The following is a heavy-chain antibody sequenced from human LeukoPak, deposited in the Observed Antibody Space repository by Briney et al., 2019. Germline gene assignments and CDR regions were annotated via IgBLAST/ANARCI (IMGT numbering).Heavy chain of an antibody. D-gene: IGHD2-15*01. Sequence: SETLPLTCAVYGGSFSGYYWSWIRQPPGKGLEWIGEINHSGSTNYNPSLKSRVTISVDTSKNQFSLKLSSVTAADTAVYYCARRPCSGGSCYFRTDAFDIWGQGTMVTVSS. CDR1: GGSFSGYY. V-gene: IGHV4-34*01. CDR2: INHSGST. CDR3: ARRPCSGGSCYFRTDAFDI. J-gene: IGHJ3*02.